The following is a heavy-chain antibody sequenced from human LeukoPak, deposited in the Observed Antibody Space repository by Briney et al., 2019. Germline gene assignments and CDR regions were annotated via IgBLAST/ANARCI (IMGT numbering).Heavy chain of an antibody. J-gene: IGHJ5*02. CDR2: ISSSSSYI. CDR3: ARDYDFWSGYSYNWFDP. V-gene: IGHV3-21*01. CDR1: GFTFSSYS. D-gene: IGHD3-3*01. Sequence: PGGSLRLSCAASGFTFSSYSMNWVRQAPGKGPEWVSSISSSSSYIYYADSVKGRFTISRDNAMNSLYLQMNSLRAEDTAVYYCARDYDFWSGYSYNWFDPWGQGTLVTVSS.